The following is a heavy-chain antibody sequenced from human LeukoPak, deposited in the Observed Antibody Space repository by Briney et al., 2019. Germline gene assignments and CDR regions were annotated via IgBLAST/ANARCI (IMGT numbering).Heavy chain of an antibody. CDR1: GRSFSGYY. Sequence: PSETLSLTCAVYGRSFSGYYWSWIRQPPGKGLEWIGEINHSGSTNYNPSLKSRVTISVDTSKNQFSLKLSSVTAADTAVYYCARGPLVGATRSLAYWGQGTLVTVSS. D-gene: IGHD1-26*01. CDR3: ARGPLVGATRSLAY. J-gene: IGHJ4*02. CDR2: INHSGST. V-gene: IGHV4-34*01.